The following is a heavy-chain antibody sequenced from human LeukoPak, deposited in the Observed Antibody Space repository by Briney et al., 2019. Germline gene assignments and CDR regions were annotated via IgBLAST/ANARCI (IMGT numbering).Heavy chain of an antibody. CDR1: GFTFSTYW. J-gene: IGHJ3*01. V-gene: IGHV3-7*01. CDR2: IKQDGSEK. Sequence: LGGSLRLSCAASGFTFSTYWMSWVRQAPGKGLEWVAKIKQDGSEKYYVDSVKGRFTIFRDNAKNSLSLQMNSLRVEDTAVYYCARDQGYCTSVSCLGDAFDVWGQGSMVSVSS. D-gene: IGHD2-8*02. CDR3: ARDQGYCTSVSCLGDAFDV.